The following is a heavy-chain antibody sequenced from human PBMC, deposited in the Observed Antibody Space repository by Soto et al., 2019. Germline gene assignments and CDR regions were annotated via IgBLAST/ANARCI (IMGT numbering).Heavy chain of an antibody. J-gene: IGHJ6*02. V-gene: IGHV1-69*01. CDR3: ARMSNTGMVTTRYYGMDV. Sequence: QVQLLQSGAEVKKPGSSVKVSCKASGGIFSSYTINWLRQAPGQGLEWLGWIIPIFGSANYAQKLQGRATITADESTSTAYMELSSLSSEDTAVYYCARMSNTGMVTTRYYGMDVWGQGTTVTVSS. CDR1: GGIFSSYT. CDR2: IIPIFGSA. D-gene: IGHD5-18*01.